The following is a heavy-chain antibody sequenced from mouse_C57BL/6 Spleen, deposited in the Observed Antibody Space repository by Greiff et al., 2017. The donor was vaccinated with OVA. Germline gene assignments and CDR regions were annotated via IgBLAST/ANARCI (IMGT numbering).Heavy chain of an antibody. V-gene: IGHV1-50*01. CDR2: IDPSDSYT. J-gene: IGHJ1*03. CDR1: GYTFTSYW. D-gene: IGHD1-1*01. CDR3: ARGGGSSYFYWYFDV. Sequence: QVQLQQPGAELVKPGASVKLSCKASGYTFTSYWMQWVKQRPGQGLEWIGEIDPSDSYTNYNQQFKGKATLTVDTSSSTAYMQLSSLTSEDSAVYYCARGGGSSYFYWYFDVWGTGTTVTVSS.